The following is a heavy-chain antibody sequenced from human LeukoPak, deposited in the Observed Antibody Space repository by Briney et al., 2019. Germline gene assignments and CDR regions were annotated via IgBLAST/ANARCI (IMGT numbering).Heavy chain of an antibody. CDR3: ARMGRDVVVVAATPYYYYYMDV. D-gene: IGHD2-15*01. J-gene: IGHJ6*03. Sequence: GASVKVSCKASGHSFTTYAMNWVRQAPGQGLEWMGCIYTNTGNPTYAQGFTGRFVFSLDTSVSTAYLQISSLKAEDTAVYYCARMGRDVVVVAATPYYYYYMDVWGKGTTVTVSS. CDR1: GHSFTTYA. CDR2: IYTNTGNP. V-gene: IGHV7-4-1*02.